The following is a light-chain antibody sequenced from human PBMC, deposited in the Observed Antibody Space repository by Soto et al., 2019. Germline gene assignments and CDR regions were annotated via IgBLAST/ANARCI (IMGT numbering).Light chain of an antibody. J-gene: IGLJ3*02. V-gene: IGLV3-1*01. CDR1: KLGDKY. Sequence: YELTQPPSVSVSPGQTASITCSGDKLGDKYACWYQQKPGQSPVLVIYQDSKRPSGIPERFSGSNSGNTATLTISGTQAMDEADYYCQAWDSSTAWVFGGGTKLTVL. CDR2: QDS. CDR3: QAWDSSTAWV.